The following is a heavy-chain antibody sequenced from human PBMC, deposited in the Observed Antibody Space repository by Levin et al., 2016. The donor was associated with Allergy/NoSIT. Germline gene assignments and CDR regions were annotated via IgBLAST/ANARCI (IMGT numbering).Heavy chain of an antibody. CDR1: GFTFSSYG. J-gene: IGHJ2*01. V-gene: IGHV3-30*18. CDR2: ISYDGSNK. CDR3: AKGEFSAYWYFDL. Sequence: GESLKISCAASGFTFSSYGMHWVRQAPGKGLEWVAVISYDGSNKYYADSVKGRFTISRDNSKNTLYLQMNSLRAEDTAVYYCAKGEFSAYWYFDLWGRGTLVTVSS. D-gene: IGHD3-10*01.